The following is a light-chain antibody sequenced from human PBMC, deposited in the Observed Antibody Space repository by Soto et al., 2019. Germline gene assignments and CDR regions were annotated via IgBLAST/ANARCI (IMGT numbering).Light chain of an antibody. CDR2: EVS. V-gene: IGLV2-14*01. Sequence: SVLTQPASVSGSPGQSITISCTGTSSVVGGYNYVSWYQQHPGKAPKLMIYEVSNRPSGVSNRFSGSKSGNTASLTISGLQAEDEADYYCSSYTSSSTRVFGTGTKVTVL. CDR1: SSVVGGYNY. CDR3: SSYTSSSTRV. J-gene: IGLJ1*01.